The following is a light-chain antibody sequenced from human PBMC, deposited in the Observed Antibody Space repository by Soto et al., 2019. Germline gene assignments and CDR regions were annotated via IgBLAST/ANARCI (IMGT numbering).Light chain of an antibody. CDR3: QQYGSSPDT. Sequence: EIVLTQSPGTLSLSPGERATLSCRASLSVSSSYLAWYQQKPGQAPRLLIYGASSRATRIPDWFSGSVSVTDFTLTSSRLEPEDFAVYYCQQYGSSPDTFGQGTKREIK. CDR1: LSVSSSY. CDR2: GAS. V-gene: IGKV3-20*01. J-gene: IGKJ2*01.